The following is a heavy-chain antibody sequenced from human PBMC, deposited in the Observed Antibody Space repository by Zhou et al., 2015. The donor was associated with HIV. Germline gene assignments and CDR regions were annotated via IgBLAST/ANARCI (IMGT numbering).Heavy chain of an antibody. D-gene: IGHD6-6*01. CDR3: ARLRPAVSSSAYYYYGLDV. CDR2: INPKSGGT. CDR1: GYTFTDYY. Sequence: QVQLVQSGAAVKKPGASVRVSCKASGYTFTDYYLHWVRQAPGQGLEWMGRINPKSGGTNYAQKFQGSVNMTWDTPTATASLEVSGLISDDTAVYYCARLRPAVSSSAYYYYGLDVWGQGTTVTVSS. J-gene: IGHJ6*02. V-gene: IGHV1-2*06.